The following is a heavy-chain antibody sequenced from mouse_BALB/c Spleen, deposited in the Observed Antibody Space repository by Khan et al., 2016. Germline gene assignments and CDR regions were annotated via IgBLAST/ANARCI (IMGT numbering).Heavy chain of an antibody. CDR2: ISYDGSN. Sequence: EVQLQESGPGLVKPSQSLSLTCSVTGYSITSGYYWNWIRQFPGNKLEWMGYISYDGSNNYNPSLKNRISITRDTSKNQFFLKLNSVTTEDTATYYCASDSYSFDYWGQGTTLTVSS. J-gene: IGHJ2*01. V-gene: IGHV3-6*02. CDR1: GYSITSGYY. CDR3: ASDSYSFDY.